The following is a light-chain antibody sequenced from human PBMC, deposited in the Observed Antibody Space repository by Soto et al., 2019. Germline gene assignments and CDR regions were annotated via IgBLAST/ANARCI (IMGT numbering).Light chain of an antibody. J-gene: IGKJ2*01. V-gene: IGKV1-39*01. CDR2: GAS. CDR1: QSIARF. Sequence: DLPMTQSPSSLSAAVGDRVTITCRASQSIARFLNWYQQKPGEVPKLLIYGASILQSGVPSRFSATGSGTDFTLTISSLQPEDFATYYCQQRSSSPYTFGQGTKVEI. CDR3: QQRSSSPYT.